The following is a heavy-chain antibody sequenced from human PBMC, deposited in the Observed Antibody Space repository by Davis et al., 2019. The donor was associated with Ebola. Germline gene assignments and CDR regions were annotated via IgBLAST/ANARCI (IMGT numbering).Heavy chain of an antibody. CDR2: INHSGST. V-gene: IGHV4-39*07. CDR1: GGSISSGGYF. J-gene: IGHJ4*02. D-gene: IGHD3-3*01. CDR3: ASTIFGVVLPSYLDY. Sequence: PSETLSLTCTVSGGSISSGGYFWNWIRQPPGKGLEWIGEINHSGSTNYNPSLKSRVTISLDTSKNQFSLKLSSVTAADTAVYYCASTIFGVVLPSYLDYWGQGTLVTVSS.